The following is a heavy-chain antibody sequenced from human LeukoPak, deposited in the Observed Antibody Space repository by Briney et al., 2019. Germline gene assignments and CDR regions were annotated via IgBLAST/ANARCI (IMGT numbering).Heavy chain of an antibody. J-gene: IGHJ5*02. Sequence: PGGSLRLSCAASGFTFSSYAMSWVRQAPGKGLEWVSAISGSGGSTYYADSVKGRFTISRDNSKNTLYLQMNSLRAEDTAVYYRAKDRGDNWNYGGGRFDPWGQGTLVTVSS. D-gene: IGHD1-7*01. CDR3: AKDRGDNWNYGGGRFDP. CDR1: GFTFSSYA. V-gene: IGHV3-23*01. CDR2: ISGSGGST.